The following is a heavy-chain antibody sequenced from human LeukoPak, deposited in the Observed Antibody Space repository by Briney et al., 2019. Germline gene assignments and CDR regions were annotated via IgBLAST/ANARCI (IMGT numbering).Heavy chain of an antibody. CDR2: INHSGST. D-gene: IGHD4-23*01. Sequence: SETLSLTCAVYGGSFSGYYWSWIRQPPGKGLEWIGEINHSGSTNYNPSLKSRVTISVDRSKNQFSLKLSSVTAADTAVYFCARGYGDNSGAFDIWGQGTLVTVSS. CDR3: ARGYGDNSGAFDI. CDR1: GGSFSGYY. V-gene: IGHV4-34*01. J-gene: IGHJ3*02.